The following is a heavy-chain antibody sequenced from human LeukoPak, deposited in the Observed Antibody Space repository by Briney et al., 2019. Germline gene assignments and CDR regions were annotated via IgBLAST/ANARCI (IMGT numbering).Heavy chain of an antibody. J-gene: IGHJ4*02. D-gene: IGHD3-22*01. V-gene: IGHV3-23*01. CDR2: ISGSGGST. Sequence: TGGSLRLSCAASGFTFSSYAMSWVRQAPGKGLEWVSAISGSGGSTYYADSVKGRFTISRDNSKNTLYLQTNSLRAEDTAVYYCAKNGPYYDSSGPYYFDYWGQGTLVTVSS. CDR1: GFTFSSYA. CDR3: AKNGPYYDSSGPYYFDY.